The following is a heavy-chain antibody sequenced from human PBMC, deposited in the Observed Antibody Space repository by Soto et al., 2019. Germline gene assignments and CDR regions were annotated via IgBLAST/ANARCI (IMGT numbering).Heavy chain of an antibody. CDR3: ARHAGIVLVVADPGFDP. J-gene: IGHJ5*02. CDR2: VYYTGST. CDR1: GGSVSSSTYY. Sequence: SETLSLTCNVSGGSVSSSTYYWGWLRQPPEKGLEWIGTVYYTGSTYYNPSLKSRVTISIDTSKNQFSLRLSSVTAADTAVYYCARHAGIVLVVADPGFDPWGQGSLVTVSS. D-gene: IGHD2-15*01. V-gene: IGHV4-39*01.